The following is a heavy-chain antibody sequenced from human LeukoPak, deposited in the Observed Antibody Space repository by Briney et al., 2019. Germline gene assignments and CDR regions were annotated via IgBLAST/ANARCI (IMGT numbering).Heavy chain of an antibody. CDR3: ARAQASRESYFDY. CDR2: IYYSGST. D-gene: IGHD1-26*01. CDR1: GGSISSYY. V-gene: IGHV4-59*01. J-gene: IGHJ4*02. Sequence: SETLSLTCTVSGGSISSYYWSWIRQPPGKGLEWIGYIYYSGSTNYNPSLKSRVTISVDTSRNQFSLKLSSVTAADTAVYYCARAQASRESYFDYWGQGTLVTVSS.